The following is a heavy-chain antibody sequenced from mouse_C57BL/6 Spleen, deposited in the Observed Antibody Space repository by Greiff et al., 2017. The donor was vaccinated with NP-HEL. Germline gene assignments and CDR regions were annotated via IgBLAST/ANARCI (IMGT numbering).Heavy chain of an antibody. CDR2: INPNNGGT. Sequence: VQLQQSGPELVKPGASVKISCKASGYTFTDYYMNWVKQSHGKSLEWIGDINPNNGGTSYNQKFKGKATLTVDKSSSTAYMELRSLTSEDSAVYYCARGDPYYYYGSSFYAMDYWGQGTSVTVSS. D-gene: IGHD1-1*01. V-gene: IGHV1-26*01. J-gene: IGHJ4*01. CDR1: GYTFTDYY. CDR3: ARGDPYYYYGSSFYAMDY.